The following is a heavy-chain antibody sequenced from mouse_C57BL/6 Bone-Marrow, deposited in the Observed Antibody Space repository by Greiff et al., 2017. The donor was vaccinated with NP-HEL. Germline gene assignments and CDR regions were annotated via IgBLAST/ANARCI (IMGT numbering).Heavy chain of an antibody. Sequence: EVKVVESGGGLVQPGGSLSLSCAASGFTFTDYYMSWVRQPPGKALAWVGFVRTKANGSTIEYSASVQGRFTMSGANSQSILYLQMNALRAEDSATYYCARSIYYDYADDPFYGMDYWGQGTSVTVSS. CDR3: ARSIYYDYADDPFYGMDY. D-gene: IGHD2-4*01. CDR1: GFTFTDYY. V-gene: IGHV7-3*01. J-gene: IGHJ4*01. CDR2: VRTKANGSTI.